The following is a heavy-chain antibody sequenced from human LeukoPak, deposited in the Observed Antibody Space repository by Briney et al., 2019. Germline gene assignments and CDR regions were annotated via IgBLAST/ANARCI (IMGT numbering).Heavy chain of an antibody. CDR2: VSYDGSIN. J-gene: IGHJ4*02. Sequence: GGSLRLSCSVSGFTFSSHAMHWVRQAPGKGLEWVAFVSYDGSINSYADFVKGRFTISRDNSKNTLYLQMNSLRAEDTAVYFCARDLSRTYTVDYWGQGTLVTVSS. CDR1: GFTFSSHA. V-gene: IGHV3-30-3*01. CDR3: ARDLSRTYTVDY. D-gene: IGHD2-2*02.